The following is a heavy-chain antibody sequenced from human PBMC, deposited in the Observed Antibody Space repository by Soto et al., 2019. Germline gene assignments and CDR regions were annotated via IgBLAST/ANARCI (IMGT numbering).Heavy chain of an antibody. CDR1: GYTFTSYG. CDR3: ASEFTQLHYYYGLDV. Sequence: EASVKVSCKASGYTFTSYGISWVRQAPGQGLEWMGWISAYNGNTNYAQKFQGRVTITADESTSTAYMELSSLRSEDTAVYYCASEFTQLHYYYGLDVSGQATTVTVSS. J-gene: IGHJ6*02. V-gene: IGHV1-18*01. CDR2: ISAYNGNT.